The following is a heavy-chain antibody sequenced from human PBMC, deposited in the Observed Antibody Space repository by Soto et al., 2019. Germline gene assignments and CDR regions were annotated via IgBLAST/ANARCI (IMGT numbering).Heavy chain of an antibody. CDR1: GFSLSTSGVG. Sequence: QITLKESGPTLVRPTQTLTLTCAFSGFSLSTSGVGVGWIRQPPGKALEWLAVIYWDDSKHYSPSLRSRLTITTDTSKNQVVLTMTNIDPMDTGTYYCAHKGPEDWPLDYWGQGTLVTVSS. V-gene: IGHV2-5*02. CDR2: IYWDDSK. J-gene: IGHJ4*02. D-gene: IGHD3-9*01. CDR3: AHKGPEDWPLDY.